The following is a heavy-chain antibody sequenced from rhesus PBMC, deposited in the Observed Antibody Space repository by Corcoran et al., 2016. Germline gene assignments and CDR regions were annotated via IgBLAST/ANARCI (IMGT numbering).Heavy chain of an antibody. V-gene: IGHV3S11*01. J-gene: IGHJ4*01. CDR3: TRAKTHDY. D-gene: IGHD3S6*01. CDR2: IKNKADGGTA. Sequence: EVQLVESGGGLVQPGGSLRLSCAASGFTFSNYWMSWVRQAPGKGLEWVGFIKNKADGGTAAYAESGKGRFTISRDDSKNTLYLQMNSLKTEDTAVYYCTRAKTHDYWGQGVLVTVSS. CDR1: GFTFSNYW.